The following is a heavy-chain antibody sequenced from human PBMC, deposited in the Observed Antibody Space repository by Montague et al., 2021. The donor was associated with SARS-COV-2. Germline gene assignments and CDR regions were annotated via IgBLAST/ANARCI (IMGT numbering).Heavy chain of an antibody. V-gene: IGHV4-34*01. Sequence: SETLSLTCAVYGGSFSGYYWSWIRQPPGKGLEWIGEINHSGSTNYNPPLKSRVTMSVDTSKNQFSLKLSSVTAADTAVYYCARDLIVYDYVWGSYRTYGMDVWGQGTTVTVSS. D-gene: IGHD3-16*02. CDR3: ARDLIVYDYVWGSYRTYGMDV. J-gene: IGHJ6*02. CDR2: INHSGST. CDR1: GGSFSGYY.